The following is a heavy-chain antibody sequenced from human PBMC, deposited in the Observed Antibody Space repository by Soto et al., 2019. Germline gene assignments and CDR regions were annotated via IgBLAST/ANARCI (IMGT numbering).Heavy chain of an antibody. Sequence: AVKVSCKGSGGTFSWYSMSGVRQAPGQGLEWMGGIIPIFGTANYAQKFQGRVTITADESTSTAYMELSSLRSEDTAVYYCARGWVRALGYAFDIWGQGTMVTVSS. CDR2: IIPIFGTA. J-gene: IGHJ3*02. CDR1: GGTFSWYS. V-gene: IGHV1-69*13. CDR3: ARGWVRALGYAFDI. D-gene: IGHD3-10*01.